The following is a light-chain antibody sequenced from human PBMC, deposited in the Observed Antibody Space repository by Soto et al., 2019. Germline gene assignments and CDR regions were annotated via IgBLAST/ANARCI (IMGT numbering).Light chain of an antibody. CDR1: QSVSSN. CDR3: QQYVTSSPRT. CDR2: GAS. V-gene: IGKV3-15*01. Sequence: EIVMTQSPATLSVSPGERATLSCRASQSVSSNLAWYQQKPGQAPRLLMYGASTRATGIPARFSGSGSGTEFTLTITSLQPEDFAVYYCQQYVTSSPRTVGQGTKVEIK. J-gene: IGKJ1*01.